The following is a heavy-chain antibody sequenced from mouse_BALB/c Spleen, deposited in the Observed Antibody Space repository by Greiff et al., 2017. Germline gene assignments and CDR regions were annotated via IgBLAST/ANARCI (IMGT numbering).Heavy chain of an antibody. Sequence: EVQLQESGPGLVKPSQSLSLTCTVTGYSITSDYAWNWIRQFPGNKLEWMGYISYSGSTSYNPSLKSRISITRDTSKNQFFLQLNSVTTEDTATYYCARGGYYAHFDYWGQGTTLTVSS. J-gene: IGHJ2*01. V-gene: IGHV3-2*02. D-gene: IGHD1-1*02. CDR3: ARGGYYAHFDY. CDR1: GYSITSDYA. CDR2: ISYSGST.